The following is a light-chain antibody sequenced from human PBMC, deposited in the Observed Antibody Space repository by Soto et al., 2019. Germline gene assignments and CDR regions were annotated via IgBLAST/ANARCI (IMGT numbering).Light chain of an antibody. CDR1: QSVTTR. V-gene: IGKV3-20*01. CDR2: GAS. Sequence: EVVLTQSPGTLSLSPGERATLSCRASQSVTTRLAWYQHKPGQAPRLLMSGASSRASGVPVRFSGSGSGTDFTLTISRLEPEDFALYYCQQYGGSPITFGLGRRLEI. J-gene: IGKJ5*01. CDR3: QQYGGSPIT.